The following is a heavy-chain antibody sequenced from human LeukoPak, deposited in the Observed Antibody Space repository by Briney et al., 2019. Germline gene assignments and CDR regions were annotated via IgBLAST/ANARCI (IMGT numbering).Heavy chain of an antibody. D-gene: IGHD1-7*01. V-gene: IGHV3-9*01. J-gene: IGHJ4*02. CDR1: GFTFDDYA. CDR3: ARDNWNYVFDY. CDR2: ISWNSGSI. Sequence: PGGSLRLSCAASGFTFDDYAMHWVRQAPGKGLEWVSGISWNSGSIGYADSVKGRFTISRDNAKNSLYLQMNSLRAEDTAVYYCARDNWNYVFDYWGQGTLVTVSS.